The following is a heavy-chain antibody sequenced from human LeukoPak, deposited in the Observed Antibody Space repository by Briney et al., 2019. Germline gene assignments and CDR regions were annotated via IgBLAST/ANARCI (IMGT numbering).Heavy chain of an antibody. CDR1: GGSISSGGYS. J-gene: IGHJ4*02. CDR3: ARTLWSGSYYFDY. V-gene: IGHV4-30-4*07. CDR2: IYYSRST. D-gene: IGHD1-26*01. Sequence: SQTLSLTCAVSGGSISSGGYSWSWIRQPPGKGLEWIGYIYYSRSTYYNPSLKSRVTISVDTSKNQFSLKLSSVTAADTAVYYCARTLWSGSYYFDYWGQGTLVTVSS.